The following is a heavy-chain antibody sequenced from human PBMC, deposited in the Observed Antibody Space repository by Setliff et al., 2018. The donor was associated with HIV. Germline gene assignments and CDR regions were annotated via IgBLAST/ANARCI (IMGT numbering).Heavy chain of an antibody. D-gene: IGHD1-26*01. CDR2: IYHTGST. CDR3: VRDSAASVWVGASVYYFDF. V-gene: IGHV4-59*12. CDR1: GGSISSYY. J-gene: IGHJ4*02. Sequence: SETLSLTCTVSGGSISSYYWSWIRQPPGKGLEWIGSIYHTGSTYYNPSLKGRVTISVDTSKNQFSLKLNSVTAADTAIYYCVRDSAASVWVGASVYYFDFWGQGIQVTVSS.